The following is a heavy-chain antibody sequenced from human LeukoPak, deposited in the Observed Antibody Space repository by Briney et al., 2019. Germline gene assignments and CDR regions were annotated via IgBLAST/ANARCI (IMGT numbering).Heavy chain of an antibody. V-gene: IGHV4-31*03. CDR3: ARDNHSSGWHFDY. CDR2: IYYSGST. Sequence: SETLSLTCTVSGGSISSGGYYWSWIRQHPGMGLEWIGYIYYSGSTYYNPSLKSRVTISVDTSKNQFSLKLSSVTAADTAVYYCARDNHSSGWHFDYWGQGTLVTVSS. D-gene: IGHD6-19*01. J-gene: IGHJ4*02. CDR1: GGSISSGGYY.